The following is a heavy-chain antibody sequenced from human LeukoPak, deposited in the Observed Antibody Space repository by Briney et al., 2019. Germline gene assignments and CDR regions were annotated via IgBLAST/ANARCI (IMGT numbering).Heavy chain of an antibody. J-gene: IGHJ4*02. CDR3: ARSSRYDIWTGYPY. V-gene: IGHV1-2*02. D-gene: IGHD3-9*01. Sequence: ASVKVFCKASGYTFTGYYMHWVRQAPGQGLEWMGWINPNSGGTNYAQKFQGRVTMTRDTSISTAYMELSRLRSDDTAVYYCARSSRYDIWTGYPYWGQGTLVTVSP. CDR1: GYTFTGYY. CDR2: INPNSGGT.